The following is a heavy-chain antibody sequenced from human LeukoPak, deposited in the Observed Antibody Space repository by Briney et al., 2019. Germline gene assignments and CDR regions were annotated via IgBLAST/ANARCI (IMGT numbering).Heavy chain of an antibody. Sequence: ASVKVSCKTSGYTFSDYDINWVRPATGQGLEWMGWMNPNSGNTGYAQKFQGRVTMTRDTSMRTAYMELSSLRSEDTAVYYCTRGMIRGVQGPWGQGTLVTVSS. CDR2: MNPNSGNT. J-gene: IGHJ5*02. CDR1: GYTFSDYD. D-gene: IGHD3-10*01. CDR3: TRGMIRGVQGP. V-gene: IGHV1-8*01.